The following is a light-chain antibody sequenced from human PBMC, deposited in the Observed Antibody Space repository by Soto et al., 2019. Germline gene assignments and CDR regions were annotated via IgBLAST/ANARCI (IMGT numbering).Light chain of an antibody. J-gene: IGKJ5*01. V-gene: IGKV3D-15*01. CDR2: GAS. CDR3: QQYNNWHPIT. CDR1: QSVRSSY. Sequence: EILMTQFPATLSVSPGERATLSCRASQSVRSSYLAWYQQKPGQAPRLLIYGASTRATGIPARFSGSGSGTEFTLSISSLKSEDFAVYYCQQYNNWHPITFGQGTRLEIK.